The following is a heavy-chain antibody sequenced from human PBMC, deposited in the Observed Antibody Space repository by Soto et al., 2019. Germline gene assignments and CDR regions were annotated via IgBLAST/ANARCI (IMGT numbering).Heavy chain of an antibody. CDR1: GASISVYS. V-gene: IGHV4-59*01. J-gene: IGHJ4*02. CDR3: ARSTDSSGWRFDY. D-gene: IGHD6-19*01. CDR2: IYYSGST. Sequence: QVQLQESGPGLVKPSETLSLTCTVSGASISVYSWSWIRQPPGKGLEWIGYIYYSGSTNYNPSLKSRVAVSVDTSKNQFSPKLSSVTAADTAVYYCARSTDSSGWRFDYWGQGTLVTVSS.